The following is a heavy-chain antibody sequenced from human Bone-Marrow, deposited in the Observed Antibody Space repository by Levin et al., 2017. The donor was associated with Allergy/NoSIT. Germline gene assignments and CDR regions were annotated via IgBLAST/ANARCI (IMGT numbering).Heavy chain of an antibody. CDR2: IIPILGIA. CDR3: ASHNYYGSGSYPPDDY. CDR1: GGTFSSYP. V-gene: IGHV1-69*02. J-gene: IGHJ4*02. D-gene: IGHD3-10*01. Sequence: GASVKVSCKASGGTFSSYPISWVRQAPGQGLEWMGRIIPILGIANYAQKFQGRVTITADKSTSTAYMELSSLRSEDTAVYYCASHNYYGSGSYPPDDYWGQGTLVTVSS.